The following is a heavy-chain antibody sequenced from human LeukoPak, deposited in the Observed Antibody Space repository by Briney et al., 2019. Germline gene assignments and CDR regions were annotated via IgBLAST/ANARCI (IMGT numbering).Heavy chain of an antibody. Sequence: SETLSLTCTVSGGSISSGSYYWSWIRQPAGKGLEWIGRIYTSGSTNYNPSLKSRVTISVDTSKNQFSLKLSSVTAADTAVYYCARVAQTYSSGWYWNAFDIWGQGTMVTVSS. CDR3: ARVAQTYSSGWYWNAFDI. CDR2: IYTSGST. V-gene: IGHV4-61*02. J-gene: IGHJ3*02. CDR1: GGSISSGSYY. D-gene: IGHD6-19*01.